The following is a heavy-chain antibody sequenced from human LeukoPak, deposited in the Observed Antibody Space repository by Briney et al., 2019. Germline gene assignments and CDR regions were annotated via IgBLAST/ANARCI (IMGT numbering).Heavy chain of an antibody. CDR1: GSSISSYY. J-gene: IGHJ4*02. Sequence: PSETLSLICTVSGSSISSYYCSWVRQPPGKGLEWLGYIYYSGSTNYNPSLKSRVTISVDTSKNQFSLKLSSVTAADTAIYYCARSIVGYDWNFDQWGQGSLVSVSS. CDR2: IYYSGST. V-gene: IGHV4-59*08. D-gene: IGHD1-26*01. CDR3: ARSIVGYDWNFDQ.